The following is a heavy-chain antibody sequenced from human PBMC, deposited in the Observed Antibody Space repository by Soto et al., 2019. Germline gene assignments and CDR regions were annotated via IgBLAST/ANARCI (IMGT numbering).Heavy chain of an antibody. CDR1: GFTFSSYG. CDR2: ISYDGSNK. J-gene: IGHJ4*02. CDR3: AKDIAPIVVVAANYFDY. Sequence: QVQLVESGGGVVQPGRSLRLSCAASGFTFSSYGMHWVRQAPGKGLEWVAVISYDGSNKYYADSVKGRFTISRDNSKNTLYLQMNGLRAEDTAVYYCAKDIAPIVVVAANYFDYWGQGTLVTVSS. V-gene: IGHV3-30*18. D-gene: IGHD2-15*01.